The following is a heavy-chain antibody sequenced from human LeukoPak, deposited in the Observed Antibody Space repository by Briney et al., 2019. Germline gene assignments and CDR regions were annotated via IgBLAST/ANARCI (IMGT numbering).Heavy chain of an antibody. J-gene: IGHJ4*02. Sequence: GGSLRLSRAASGFTFSSYAMSWVRQAPGKGLEWVSGISGTGDTTSYADSVKGRFTISRDNSKNTLFLQMNSLRAEDTAIYYCAKASAFYFDTSGYPIPHYYDFWGQRTLVTVSA. CDR1: GFTFSSYA. CDR2: ISGTGDTT. V-gene: IGHV3-23*01. CDR3: AKASAFYFDTSGYPIPHYYDF. D-gene: IGHD3-22*01.